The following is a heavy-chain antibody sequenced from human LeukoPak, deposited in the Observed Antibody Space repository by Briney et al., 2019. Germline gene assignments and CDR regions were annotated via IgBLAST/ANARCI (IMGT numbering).Heavy chain of an antibody. CDR2: ISYDGSNK. V-gene: IGHV3-30*03. CDR3: ARDLNYYYYMDV. J-gene: IGHJ6*03. Sequence: GRSLRLSCAASGFTFSSYGMHWVRQAPDKGLEWVAVISYDGSNKYYADSVKGRFTISRDNAKNSLYLQMNSLRAEDTAVYYCARDLNYYYYMDVWGKGTTVTVSS. CDR1: GFTFSSYG.